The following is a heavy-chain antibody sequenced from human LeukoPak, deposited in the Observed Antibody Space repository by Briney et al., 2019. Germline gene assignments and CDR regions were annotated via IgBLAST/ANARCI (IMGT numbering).Heavy chain of an antibody. J-gene: IGHJ3*02. V-gene: IGHV1-24*01. D-gene: IGHD3-22*01. CDR1: GYTLTELS. CDR2: FDPEDGET. CDR3: ATIVVVKGPDAFDI. Sequence: GASVKVSCKVSGYTLTELSMHWVRQAPGKGLEWMGGFDPEDGETIYAQKFQGRVTMTEDTSTDTAYMALSSLRSEDTAVYYCATIVVVKGPDAFDIWGQGTMVTVSS.